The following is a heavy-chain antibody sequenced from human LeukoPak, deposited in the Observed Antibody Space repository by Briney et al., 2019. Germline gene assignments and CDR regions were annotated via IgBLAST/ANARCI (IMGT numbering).Heavy chain of an antibody. Sequence: SGGSLRLSCAASGFTFSSYPMTWVRQAPGKGLEWVSAISGSGGSTYYADSVKGRFTISRDNSKNTLYLQMNSLRAEDTAVYYCAKGPGIAAAKDYWGQGTLVTVSS. CDR2: ISGSGGST. CDR3: AKGPGIAAAKDY. J-gene: IGHJ4*02. CDR1: GFTFSSYP. D-gene: IGHD6-13*01. V-gene: IGHV3-23*01.